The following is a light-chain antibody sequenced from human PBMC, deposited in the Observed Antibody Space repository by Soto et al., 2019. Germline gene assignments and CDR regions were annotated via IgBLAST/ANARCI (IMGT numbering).Light chain of an antibody. CDR3: CSYAGSYTYV. J-gene: IGLJ2*01. CDR1: SSDVGVYNY. Sequence: QSVLTQPRSVSGSPGQSVTISCTGTSSDVGVYNYVSWYQQHPGKAPKVMIYDVSKRPSGVPDRFSGSKSGNTASLTISGLQAEDEADYYCCSYAGSYTYVFGGGTKLTVL. V-gene: IGLV2-11*01. CDR2: DVS.